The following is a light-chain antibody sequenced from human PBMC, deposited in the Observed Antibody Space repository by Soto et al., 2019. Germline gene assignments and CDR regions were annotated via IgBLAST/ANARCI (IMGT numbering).Light chain of an antibody. V-gene: IGKV3-20*01. Sequence: NVLTHTPRTLSLYASERATVSSSASQSVSGSYLAWYQQKPGQAPRLLIYDASNRATGIPARFSGSGSGTDFTLTICRLGPEDFAVYYCQPYGSSRTFGQGTKVDIK. J-gene: IGKJ1*01. CDR1: QSVSGSY. CDR2: DAS. CDR3: QPYGSSRT.